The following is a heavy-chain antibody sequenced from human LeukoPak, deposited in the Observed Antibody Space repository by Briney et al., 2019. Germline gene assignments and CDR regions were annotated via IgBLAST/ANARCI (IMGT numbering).Heavy chain of an antibody. CDR3: ARIHPETRYCSSTSCPRSLDYYYMDV. CDR1: GYTFTGYY. CDR2: INPNSGGT. J-gene: IGHJ6*03. D-gene: IGHD2-2*01. Sequence: ASVKVSCKASGYTFTGYYMHWVPQAPGQGLEWMGWINPNSGGTNYAQKFQGRVTMTRDTSISTAYMELRSLRSDDTAVYYCARIHPETRYCSSTSCPRSLDYYYMDVWGKGTTVTVSS. V-gene: IGHV1-2*02.